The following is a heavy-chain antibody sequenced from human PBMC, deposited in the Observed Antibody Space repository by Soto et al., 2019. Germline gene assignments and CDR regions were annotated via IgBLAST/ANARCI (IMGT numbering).Heavy chain of an antibody. CDR3: ARLWFGELLQDY. CDR1: GGSFSCYY. D-gene: IGHD3-10*01. J-gene: IGHJ4*02. CDR2: INHSGST. V-gene: IGHV4-34*01. Sequence: SETLSLTCAVYGGSFSCYYWSWIRQPPGKGLEWIGEINHSGSTNYNPSLKSRVTISVDTSKNQFSLKLSSVTAADTAVYYCARLWFGELLQDYWGQGTLVTVS.